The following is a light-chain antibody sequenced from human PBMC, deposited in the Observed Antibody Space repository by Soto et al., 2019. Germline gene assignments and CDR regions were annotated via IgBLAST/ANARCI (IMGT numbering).Light chain of an antibody. CDR1: SSNFGANFD. Sequence: QSVLTQPPSVSEAQGQRVTSSCTGSSSNFGANFDVQWYQQFPGTAPKLLIYGDTIRPSGVPDRFSGSKSGTSASLAITGLQAEDEADYYCQSYDTRLRWVFGGGTKLTVL. V-gene: IGLV1-40*01. CDR2: GDT. CDR3: QSYDTRLRWV. J-gene: IGLJ2*01.